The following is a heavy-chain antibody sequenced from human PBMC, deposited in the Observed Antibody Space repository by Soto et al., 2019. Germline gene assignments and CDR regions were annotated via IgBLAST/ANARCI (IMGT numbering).Heavy chain of an antibody. CDR3: ARCSLVVVPAPGFDP. V-gene: IGHV4-31*03. CDR1: GGSISSGGYY. J-gene: IGHJ5*02. D-gene: IGHD2-2*01. Sequence: SETLSLTCTVSGGSISSGGYYWSWIRQHPGKGLEWIGYIYYSGTTYYNPSLKSRVTISVDTAKNQFSLKLSSVSAADTALYYCARCSLVVVPAPGFDPWGRGTLVTVSS. CDR2: IYYSGTT.